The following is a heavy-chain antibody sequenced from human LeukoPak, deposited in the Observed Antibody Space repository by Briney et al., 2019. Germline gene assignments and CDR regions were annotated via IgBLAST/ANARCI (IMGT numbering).Heavy chain of an antibody. Sequence: SETLSLTCTVSGGSISSCYWSWIRQPPGKGLEWIGYIYYSGSTNYNPSLKSRVTISVDTSKNQFSLKVRSVTAADTAVYYCARELDTAILGVRACDLWGQGTMVIVSS. D-gene: IGHD5-18*01. CDR1: GGSISSCY. V-gene: IGHV4-59*01. CDR3: ARELDTAILGVRACDL. J-gene: IGHJ3*01. CDR2: IYYSGST.